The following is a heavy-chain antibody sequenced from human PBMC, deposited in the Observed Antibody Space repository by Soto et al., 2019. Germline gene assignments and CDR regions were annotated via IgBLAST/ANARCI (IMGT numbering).Heavy chain of an antibody. V-gene: IGHV3-23*01. J-gene: IGHJ6*02. CDR3: AIEVRRTVTTDVGDHYVYGDMDG. CDR2: ISGDGIST. Sequence: EVQLLQSGGGLEQPGGSLRLSCAVSGFTFSSFAMTWVRQAPGKGLEWVSGISGDGISTYYTDSVKGRFTISRDNSKNTLYLRMNSLGSEDTAVDFCAIEVRRTVTTDVGDHYVYGDMDGWSQGATVTVSS. CDR1: GFTFSSFA. D-gene: IGHD4-17*01.